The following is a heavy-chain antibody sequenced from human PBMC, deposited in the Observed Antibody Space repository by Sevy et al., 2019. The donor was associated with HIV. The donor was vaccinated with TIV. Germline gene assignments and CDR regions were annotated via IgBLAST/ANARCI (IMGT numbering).Heavy chain of an antibody. J-gene: IGHJ4*02. V-gene: IGHV3-23*01. CDR2: ISGSGGRT. D-gene: IGHD4-17*01. Sequence: GSLRLSCAASGFTFSSYAMSWVRQAPGEGLEWVSAISGSGGRTYYADSVKGRFTISRDNSKNTLYLQMNSLRAEDTAVYYCAKDHGDSSFDYWGQGTLVTVSS. CDR3: AKDHGDSSFDY. CDR1: GFTFSSYA.